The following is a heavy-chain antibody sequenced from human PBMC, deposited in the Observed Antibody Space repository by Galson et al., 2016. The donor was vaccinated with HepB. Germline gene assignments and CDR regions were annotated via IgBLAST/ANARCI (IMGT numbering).Heavy chain of an antibody. J-gene: IGHJ4*02. D-gene: IGHD3-22*01. CDR3: ATSGNYFLSPFDY. CDR2: ISGSSTYT. Sequence: SLRLSCAVSGLSFSDYYMGWIRQAPGKGLEWVSYISGSSTYTTHGDSMKGRFTISRDNAKNSVYLQMNSLRAEDTAVYYCATSGNYFLSPFDYWGQGALVTVSS. CDR1: GLSFSDYY. V-gene: IGHV3-11*03.